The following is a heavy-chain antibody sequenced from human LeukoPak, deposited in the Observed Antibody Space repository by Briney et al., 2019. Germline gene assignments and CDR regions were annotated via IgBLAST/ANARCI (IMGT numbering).Heavy chain of an antibody. CDR1: GGSISSYY. V-gene: IGHV4-59*01. CDR2: SYYSGST. J-gene: IGHJ2*01. D-gene: IGHD3-16*01. Sequence: SETLSLTCTVSGGSISSYYCNWIRQSPGRGLEWIGYSYYSGSTSYNPSLKSRVTISVDTSKNQFSLKLTSVTAADTAVYFCAGAMFGGVFLPPDCYFALWGRATLVPVPS. CDR3: AGAMFGGVFLPPDCYFAL.